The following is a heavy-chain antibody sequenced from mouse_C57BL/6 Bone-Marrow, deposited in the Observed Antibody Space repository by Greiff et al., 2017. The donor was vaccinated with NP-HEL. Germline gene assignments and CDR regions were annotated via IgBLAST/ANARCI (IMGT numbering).Heavy chain of an antibody. D-gene: IGHD1-1*01. CDR1: GYTFTSYW. CDR2: IYPGNSDT. CDR3: TRSRSYGTFAY. V-gene: IGHV1-5*01. J-gene: IGHJ3*01. Sequence: VQLQQSGTVLARPGASVKLSCKTSGYTFTSYWMHWVNQRPGQGLEWIGAIYPGNSDTSYNQKFKGKAKLTAVTSASTAYMELSSLTNEDSAVYYCTRSRSYGTFAYWGQGTLVTVSA.